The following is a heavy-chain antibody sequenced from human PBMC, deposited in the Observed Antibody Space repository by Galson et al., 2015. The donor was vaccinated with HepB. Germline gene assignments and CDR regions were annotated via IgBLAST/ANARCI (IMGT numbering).Heavy chain of an antibody. Sequence: SLRLSCAASGLTFNNAWMSWVRQAPGKGLEWVGRIKSKADGGTTHYASPVKGSFTISRDDSKKTLYLQMNSLKTEDTAVYYCITDPTVTPFYSSYFYMDVWGKGTTVTVSS. CDR2: IKSKADGGTT. D-gene: IGHD4-11*01. CDR1: GLTFNNAW. CDR3: ITDPTVTPFYSSYFYMDV. J-gene: IGHJ6*03. V-gene: IGHV3-15*01.